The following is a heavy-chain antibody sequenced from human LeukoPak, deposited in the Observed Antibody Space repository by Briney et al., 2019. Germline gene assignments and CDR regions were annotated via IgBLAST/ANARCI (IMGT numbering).Heavy chain of an antibody. CDR2: IREDGSEK. CDR3: ARFSEVYYYVDV. V-gene: IGHV3-7*01. J-gene: IGHJ6*03. Sequence: PGGSLRLSCADSGFTFSNYGMSWVRQAPGKGLEWVAHIREDGSEKYYLDSVEGRFTISRDNAKSSLYLQMNNLRVEDTAVYFCARFSEVYYYVDVWGTGTTVTVSS. CDR1: GFTFSNYG. D-gene: IGHD2/OR15-2a*01.